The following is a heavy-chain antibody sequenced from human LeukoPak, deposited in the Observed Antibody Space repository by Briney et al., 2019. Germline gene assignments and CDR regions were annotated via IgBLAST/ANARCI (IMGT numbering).Heavy chain of an antibody. D-gene: IGHD1-1*01. CDR1: GGTFSSYA. V-gene: IGHV1-69*05. CDR2: IIPIFGTA. J-gene: IGHJ6*03. CDR3: ARTQHSTGTTSLYYYYYYMDV. Sequence: ASVKVSCKASGGTFSSYAISWVRQAPGQGLEWMGGIIPIFGTANYAQKFQGRVTITTDESTSTAYMELSSLRSEDTAVYYCARTQHSTGTTSLYYYYYYMDVWGKGTTVTVSS.